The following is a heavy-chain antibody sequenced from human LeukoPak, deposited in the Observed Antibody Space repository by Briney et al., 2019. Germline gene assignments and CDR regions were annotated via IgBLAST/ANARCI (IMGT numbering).Heavy chain of an antibody. CDR3: ARDNYDSSGYYGAPPHFDY. CDR2: ISSSSSTI. CDR1: GFTFSSYA. D-gene: IGHD3-22*01. Sequence: GGSLRLSCAASGFTFSSYAMSWVRQAPGKGLEWVSYISSSSSTIYYADSVKGRFTISRDNAKNSLYLQMNSLRAEDTAVYYCARDNYDSSGYYGAPPHFDYWGQGTLVTVSS. V-gene: IGHV3-48*04. J-gene: IGHJ4*02.